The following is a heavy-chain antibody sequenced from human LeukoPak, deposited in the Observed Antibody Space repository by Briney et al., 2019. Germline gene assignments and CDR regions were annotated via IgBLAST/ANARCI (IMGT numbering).Heavy chain of an antibody. V-gene: IGHV3-74*01. J-gene: IGHJ4*02. CDR2: IKSDGTIT. CDR3: ARIDYASGSPH. D-gene: IGHD3-10*01. Sequence: QSGGSLRLSCAASGFTFRNYWMHWVRQAPGKGLVWVSHIKSDGTITNYAAFVKGRFTISRDNAKNTLYLQMNSLRAEDTAVYYCARIDYASGSPHWGQGTLVTVSS. CDR1: GFTFRNYW.